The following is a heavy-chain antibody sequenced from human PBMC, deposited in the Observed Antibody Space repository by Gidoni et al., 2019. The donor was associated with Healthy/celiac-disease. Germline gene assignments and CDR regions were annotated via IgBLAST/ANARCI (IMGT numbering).Heavy chain of an antibody. CDR2: IYYSGGP. Sequence: QLQLQEAGPGLVKPSETLSRTCNVSGGSIRSSSYYGGWIRQPPGKGLEWIGIIYYSGGPYYNPSLKSRVTISVDTSKNQFSLKLSSVTAADTAVYYCARHAFIAAAEVADYWGQGTLVTVSS. CDR3: ARHAFIAAAEVADY. J-gene: IGHJ4*02. V-gene: IGHV4-39*01. CDR1: GGSIRSSSYY. D-gene: IGHD6-13*01.